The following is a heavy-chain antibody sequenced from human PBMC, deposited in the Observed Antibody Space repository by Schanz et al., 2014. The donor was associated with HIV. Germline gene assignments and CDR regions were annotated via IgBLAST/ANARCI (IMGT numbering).Heavy chain of an antibody. J-gene: IGHJ6*02. V-gene: IGHV3-33*06. CDR3: AKVATWDYYGMDV. CDR1: GFTFSTCG. Sequence: QVQLVESGGGVVQPGRSLRLSCAASGFTFSTCGMHWVRQAPGKGLEWVAVIWYDGSNKYYADSVKGRFTISRDNSKNTLFLQMNSLRAEDTAVYYCAKVATWDYYGMDVWGQGTTVTVSS. CDR2: IWYDGSNK.